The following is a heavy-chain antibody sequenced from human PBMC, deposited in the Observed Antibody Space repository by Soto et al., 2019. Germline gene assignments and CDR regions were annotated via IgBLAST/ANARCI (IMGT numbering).Heavy chain of an antibody. Sequence: RRLSFAASGFTFSSYEMKWVGQAPGKGLEWVSYISSSGSTIYYADSVKGRFTISRDNAKNSLYLQMNSLRAEDTAVYYCARDYYDSSGLFDYWGQGTLVTVSS. CDR1: GFTFSSYE. V-gene: IGHV3-48*03. CDR2: ISSSGSTI. D-gene: IGHD3-22*01. CDR3: ARDYYDSSGLFDY. J-gene: IGHJ4*02.